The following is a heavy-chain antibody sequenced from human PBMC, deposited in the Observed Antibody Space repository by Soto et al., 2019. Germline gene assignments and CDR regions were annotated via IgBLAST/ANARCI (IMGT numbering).Heavy chain of an antibody. J-gene: IGHJ4*02. CDR2: INHSGST. CDR1: GGSFSGYY. D-gene: IGHD6-19*01. V-gene: IGHV4-34*01. Sequence: LETLSLTCAVYGGSFSGYYWSWIRQPPGKGLEWIGEINHSGSTNYNPSLKSRVTISVDTSKNQFSLKLSSVTAADTAVYYCARGRSSGWSDYWGQGTLVTVSS. CDR3: ARGRSSGWSDY.